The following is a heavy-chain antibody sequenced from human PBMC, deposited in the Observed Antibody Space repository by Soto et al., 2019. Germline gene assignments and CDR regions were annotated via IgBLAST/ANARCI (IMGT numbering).Heavy chain of an antibody. CDR1: GFTFSSYA. J-gene: IGHJ6*03. CDR3: VKGGSGGYYYYYYMDV. D-gene: IGHD6-25*01. V-gene: IGHV3-64D*06. Sequence: RGSLRLSCSASGFTFSSYAMHWVRQAPGKGLEYVSAISSNGGSTYYADSVNGRFTISRDNSKNTLYLQMSSLRAEDTAVYYCVKGGSGGYYYYYYMDVWGKGTTVTVSS. CDR2: ISSNGGST.